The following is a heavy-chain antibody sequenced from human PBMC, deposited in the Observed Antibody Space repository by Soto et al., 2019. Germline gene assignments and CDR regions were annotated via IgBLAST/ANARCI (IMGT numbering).Heavy chain of an antibody. V-gene: IGHV1-3*01. CDR3: ARKDYYGSGIYYFDY. J-gene: IGHJ4*02. Sequence: QVPLVQSGAEVKKPGVSVKVSCKASGYTFTTFPIHWVRQAPGQSLEWMGWINPANGDTGYSQKFQGRVTITRDTSATTAYMELSSLRSEDTAVYYCARKDYYGSGIYYFDYWGQGTLVTVSS. D-gene: IGHD3-10*01. CDR2: INPANGDT. CDR1: GYTFTTFP.